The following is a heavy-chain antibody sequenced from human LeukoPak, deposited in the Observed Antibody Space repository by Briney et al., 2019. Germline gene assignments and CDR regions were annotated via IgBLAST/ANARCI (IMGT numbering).Heavy chain of an antibody. D-gene: IGHD3-10*01. J-gene: IGHJ4*02. CDR2: VDPKDGAT. CDR3: AGDVLVSGGSYYHGY. V-gene: IGHV1-24*01. CDR1: GYALTELS. Sequence: GASVKVSCKGSGYALTELSIHWVRHGPGKGCEWRWGVDPKDGATVFAQNFPGRVSVTDDSPTGTTYMDLSGLTSEDTALYYCAGDVLVSGGSYYHGYWGQGTLVPVSS.